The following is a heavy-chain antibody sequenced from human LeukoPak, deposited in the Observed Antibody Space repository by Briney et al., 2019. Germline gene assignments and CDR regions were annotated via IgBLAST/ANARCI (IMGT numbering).Heavy chain of an antibody. CDR2: MNPNSGNT. Sequence: VASVKVSCKASGYTFTNYDINWVRQATGQGLEWMGWMNPNSGNTGYVQKFQGRVTMTRNTSTRTAYMELSSLRSEDTAVYYCARDRVGVGGNGWENWGQGTLVTVSS. CDR3: ARDRVGVGGNGWEN. CDR1: GYTFTNYD. D-gene: IGHD6-19*01. V-gene: IGHV1-8*01. J-gene: IGHJ4*01.